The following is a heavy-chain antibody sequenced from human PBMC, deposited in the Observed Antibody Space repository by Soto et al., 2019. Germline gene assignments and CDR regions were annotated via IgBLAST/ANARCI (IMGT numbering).Heavy chain of an antibody. D-gene: IGHD3-22*01. J-gene: IGHJ6*02. CDR1: GYSFTSYW. CDR3: ARLEYYYDSSGSARDYGMDV. CDR2: IYPGDSDT. V-gene: IGHV5-51*01. Sequence: PGESLKISCKGSGYSFTSYWIGWVRQMPGKGLEWMGIIYPGDSDTRYSPSFQGQVTISADKSISTAYLQWSSLKASDTAMYYCARLEYYYDSSGSARDYGMDVWGQGTTVTVSS.